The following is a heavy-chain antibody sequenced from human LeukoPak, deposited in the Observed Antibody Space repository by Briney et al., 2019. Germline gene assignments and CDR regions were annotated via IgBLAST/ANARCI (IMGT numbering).Heavy chain of an antibody. D-gene: IGHD5-24*01. J-gene: IGHJ4*02. CDR1: GYTFTGYY. CDR2: INPSGGST. Sequence: ASVKVSCKASGYTFTGYYMHWVRQAPGQGLEWMGIINPSGGSTHYAQKFQGRVTMTRDMSTSTVYMALRSLRSEDTAVYYCARGDGGTLPDYWGQGTLVTVSS. CDR3: ARGDGGTLPDY. V-gene: IGHV1-46*01.